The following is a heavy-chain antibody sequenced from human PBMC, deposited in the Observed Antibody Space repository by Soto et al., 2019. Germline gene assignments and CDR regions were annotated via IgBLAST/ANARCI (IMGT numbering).Heavy chain of an antibody. CDR2: ILSDGSNK. Sequence: QVQLVESGGGGVQPGRSLRLSCAASGFTFSSYGMHWVRLAPGKGLEWVAVILSDGSNKYYADSVKGRFTISRDNSNNALYRQMNSLRAEDPAVYYCSRSWGYYFDCWGQGTLVTAS. CDR3: SRSWGYYFDC. D-gene: IGHD3-16*01. J-gene: IGHJ4*02. CDR1: GFTFSSYG. V-gene: IGHV3-33*01.